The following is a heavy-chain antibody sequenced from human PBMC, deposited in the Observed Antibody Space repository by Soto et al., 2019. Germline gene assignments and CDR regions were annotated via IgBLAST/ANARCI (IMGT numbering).Heavy chain of an antibody. CDR2: IYSGGST. J-gene: IGHJ4*02. CDR3: ARGEDYGDYFYY. CDR1: GVTVRNKY. Sequence: EVQLVETGGGLIQPGGSLRLSCAASGVTVRNKYMSWVRQAPGKGLLWVSVIYSGGSTYYADSVKGRFTISRDNSRNTVYLQMNSLRVEDTAVYYCARGEDYGDYFYYWGQGTLVTVSS. V-gene: IGHV3-53*02. D-gene: IGHD4-17*01.